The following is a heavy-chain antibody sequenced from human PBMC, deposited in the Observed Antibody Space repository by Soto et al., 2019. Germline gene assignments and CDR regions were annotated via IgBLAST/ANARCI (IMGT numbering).Heavy chain of an antibody. CDR1: IGSISSNTYY. Sequence: SETLSLTCAFYIGSISSNTYYWGWIRQPPWKGLEWIGTISYSGSTSYNSSLKSRVTISVDTSKNQISLKLRSVTAADTAVYYCARRAPLYDSGSSRFEPWRQRTLVSVS. J-gene: IGHJ5*02. CDR3: ARRAPLYDSGSSRFEP. V-gene: IGHV4-39*01. D-gene: IGHD3-10*01. CDR2: ISYSGST.